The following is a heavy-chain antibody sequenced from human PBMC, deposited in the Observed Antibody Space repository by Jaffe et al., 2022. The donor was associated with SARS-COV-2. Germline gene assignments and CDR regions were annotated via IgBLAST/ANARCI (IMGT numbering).Heavy chain of an antibody. CDR2: ISTDSRVA. D-gene: IGHD2-2*02. J-gene: IGHJ5*02. CDR1: GFTFSNYW. CDR3: ARDPVIPDAIPGWYDP. Sequence: EVQLVESGGGLVQPGGSLRLSCAASGFTFSNYWMHWVRQAPGKGLVWISRISTDSRVATYADSVRGRFTISRDNDKNTLYLEMNSLRVEDTGVYFCARDPVIPDAIPGWYDPWGQGTLVTVSS. V-gene: IGHV3-74*01.